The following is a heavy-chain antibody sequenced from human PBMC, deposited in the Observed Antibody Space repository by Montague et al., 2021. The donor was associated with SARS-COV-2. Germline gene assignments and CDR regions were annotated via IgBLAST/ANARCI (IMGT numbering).Heavy chain of an antibody. CDR3: ARARKDVVVLALGIGAYYYYYGMDV. J-gene: IGHJ6*04. D-gene: IGHD2-2*01. CDR1: GGSFSGYY. CDR2: INHSGST. Sequence: SETLSLTCAAYGGSFSGYYWSWIRQPPGKGLEWIGEINHSGSTNYNPSLKSRVTISVDTSKNQFSLKLSSVTAADTAVYYCARARKDVVVLALGIGAYYYYYGMDVWGKGTTVTVSS. V-gene: IGHV4-34*01.